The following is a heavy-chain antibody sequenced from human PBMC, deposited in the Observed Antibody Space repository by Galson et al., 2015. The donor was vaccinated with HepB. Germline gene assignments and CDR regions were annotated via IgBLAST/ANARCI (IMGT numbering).Heavy chain of an antibody. Sequence: SLRLSCAASGFTVSSKYMSWVRQAPGKGLEWVSGIHSGGGTYYAGSVKGRFTISRDNSKNTLYLQMNSLRAEDTAVYYCARDSEGGSYSSYAWLWGQGTLVTVSS. D-gene: IGHD1-26*01. V-gene: IGHV3-53*01. CDR3: ARDSEGGSYSSYAWL. J-gene: IGHJ4*02. CDR2: IHSGGGT. CDR1: GFTVSSKY.